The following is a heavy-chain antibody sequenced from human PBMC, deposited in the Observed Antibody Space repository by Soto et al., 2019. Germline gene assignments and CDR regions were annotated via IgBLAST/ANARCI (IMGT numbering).Heavy chain of an antibody. Sequence: SATRSLTWPVSGYSISRGYYGGFIRQPPGKGLEWIGSIYHSGSTYYNPSLKSRVTISVDTSKNQFSLKLSSVTAADTAVYYCATRIRLWLKQDDYWAQGTLVTVYS. CDR1: GYSISRGYY. CDR2: IYHSGST. V-gene: IGHV4-38-2*01. CDR3: ATRIRLWLKQDDY. J-gene: IGHJ4*02. D-gene: IGHD5-18*01.